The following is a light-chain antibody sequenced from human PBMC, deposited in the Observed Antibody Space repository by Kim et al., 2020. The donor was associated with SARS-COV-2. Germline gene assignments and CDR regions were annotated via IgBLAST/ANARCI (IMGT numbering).Light chain of an antibody. CDR1: QSVKNN. J-gene: IGKJ4*01. Sequence: IVMTQSPATLSLSPGESVTLPCRASQSVKNNLAWYQQRPGQPPRLLIYGASTRGTDVSAMFSGSGSGTEFTLTIRSLQSEDLAVDYCQQYNDWPLLTFGGGTKVDIK. V-gene: IGKV3-15*01. CDR2: GAS. CDR3: QQYNDWPLLT.